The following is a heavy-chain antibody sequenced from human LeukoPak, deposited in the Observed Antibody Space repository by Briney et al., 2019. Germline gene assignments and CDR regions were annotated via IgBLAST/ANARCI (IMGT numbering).Heavy chain of an antibody. J-gene: IGHJ6*03. CDR3: ARALWFGDHNYNHYYYMDV. Sequence: WASVKVSCKASGGTFSSYAISWVRQAPGQGLEWMGGIIPIFGTANYAQKFQGRVTITADESTSTAYMELSSLRSEDTAVYYCARALWFGDHNYNHYYYMDVWGKGTTVTISS. V-gene: IGHV1-69*13. CDR1: GGTFSSYA. D-gene: IGHD3-10*01. CDR2: IIPIFGTA.